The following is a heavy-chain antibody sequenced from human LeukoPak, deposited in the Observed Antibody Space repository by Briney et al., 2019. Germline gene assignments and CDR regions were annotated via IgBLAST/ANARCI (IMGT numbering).Heavy chain of an antibody. Sequence: GGPLRLSCAASGFTFRNAWMSWVRQAPGKGLEWVGRIRSKTDGGTTDYAEPVKGRFTISTDDSKNTLQLQMNSLKTEDTAVYYCTTTAGTSWFDYWGQGTLVTVSS. CDR3: TTTAGTSWFDY. J-gene: IGHJ4*02. D-gene: IGHD6-13*01. V-gene: IGHV3-15*01. CDR1: GFTFRNAW. CDR2: IRSKTDGGTT.